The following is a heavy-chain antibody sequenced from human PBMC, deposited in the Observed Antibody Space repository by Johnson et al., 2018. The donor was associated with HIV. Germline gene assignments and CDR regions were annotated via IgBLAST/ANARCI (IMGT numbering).Heavy chain of an antibody. V-gene: IGHV3-11*04. D-gene: IGHD1-26*01. CDR3: ARDPLVGTVTVGAFDI. CDR1: GSTFSDHY. CDR2: ISSSGGTI. J-gene: IGHJ3*02. Sequence: QMQLVESGGGLVKPGRSLRLSCVVSGSTFSDHYMSWIRQAPGKGLEWVSYISSSGGTIYYSDSVKGRFTISRDNSNNTVYLQMNSLRAEDTAVYFCARDPLVGTVTVGAFDIWGQGTMVTVSS.